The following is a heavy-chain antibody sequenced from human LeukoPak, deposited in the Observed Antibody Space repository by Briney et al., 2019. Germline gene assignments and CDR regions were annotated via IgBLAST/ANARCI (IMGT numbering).Heavy chain of an antibody. CDR2: INWNGGST. CDR1: GFTFSNFG. V-gene: IGHV3-NL1*01. D-gene: IGHD2-2*01. Sequence: TGGSLRLSCAASGFTFSNFGVHWVRQAPGKGLEWVSGINWNGGSTGYADSVKGRFTISRDNSKNTLYLQMNSLRAEDTAVYYCAKDTVPAAMEWYYGMDVWGQGTTVTVSS. J-gene: IGHJ6*02. CDR3: AKDTVPAAMEWYYGMDV.